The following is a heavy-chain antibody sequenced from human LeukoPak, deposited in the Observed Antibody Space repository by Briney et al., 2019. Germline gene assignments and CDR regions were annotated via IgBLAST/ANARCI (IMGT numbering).Heavy chain of an antibody. D-gene: IGHD3-22*01. J-gene: IGHJ4*02. V-gene: IGHV3-30*18. Sequence: GGSLRLSCAASGFTVSSNYMSWVRQAPGKGLEWVAVISYDGSNKYYADSVKGRFTISRDNSKNTLYLQMNSLRAEDTAVYYCAKRARHYDSSAHHHFDYWGQGTLVTVSS. CDR3: AKRARHYDSSAHHHFDY. CDR2: ISYDGSNK. CDR1: GFTVSSNY.